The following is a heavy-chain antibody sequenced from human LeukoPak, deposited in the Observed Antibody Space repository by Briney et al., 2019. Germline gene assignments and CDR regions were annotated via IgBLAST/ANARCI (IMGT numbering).Heavy chain of an antibody. V-gene: IGHV4-61*05. J-gene: IGHJ4*02. CDR1: GGSISSSSYY. Sequence: SETLSLTCTVSGGSISSSSYYWGWIRQPPGKGLEWIGYIYYSGSTDYNPSLKSRVTISVDTSKNQFSLKLSSVTAADTAVYYCARGQQWLGPFDYWGQGTLVTVSS. D-gene: IGHD6-19*01. CDR2: IYYSGST. CDR3: ARGQQWLGPFDY.